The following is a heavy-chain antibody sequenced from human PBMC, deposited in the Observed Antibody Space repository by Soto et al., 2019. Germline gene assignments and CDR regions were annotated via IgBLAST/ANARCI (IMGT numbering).Heavy chain of an antibody. CDR1: GLTFSDYY. Sequence: QVQLVESGGGLVKPGGSLRLSCAASGLTFSDYYMSWIRQAPGKGLVWLLYITSSGSYTKYADYVKGRFTISRDKAKNSWYLQMNILRAEDTAVDYCAIELDGIDVWGKGTTVTVSS. CDR2: ITSSGSYT. J-gene: IGHJ6*04. CDR3: AIELDGIDV. V-gene: IGHV3-11*05.